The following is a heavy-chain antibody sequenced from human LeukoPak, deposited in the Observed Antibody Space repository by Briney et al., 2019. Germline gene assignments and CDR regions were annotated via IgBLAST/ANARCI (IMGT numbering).Heavy chain of an antibody. D-gene: IGHD6-13*01. Sequence: GESLKISCNGSGYSFSDYWIAWVRQMPGRGLEWMGIIYPGDSDTTYNPSFQGQVTISADKSISTAYLQWSSLKVSDTAMYYCARWTAAALDYWGQGTLDTVSS. CDR2: IYPGDSDT. CDR3: ARWTAAALDY. V-gene: IGHV5-51*01. CDR1: GYSFSDYW. J-gene: IGHJ4*02.